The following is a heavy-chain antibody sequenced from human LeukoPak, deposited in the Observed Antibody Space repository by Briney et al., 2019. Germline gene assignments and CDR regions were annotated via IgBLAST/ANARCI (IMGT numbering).Heavy chain of an antibody. D-gene: IGHD6-6*01. CDR2: IHHSGST. CDR3: ARAPLWTIAARPFDY. J-gene: IGHJ4*02. CDR1: RGSFTTYY. V-gene: IGHV4-34*01. Sequence: PSETLSLTCAVCRGSFTTYYWNWIHQPPGKGLEWIGEIHHSGSTDYNPSLKSRVTMSVDTSKNQFSLKLYPVTAADTAVYFCARAPLWTIAARPFDYWGQGTLVAVSS.